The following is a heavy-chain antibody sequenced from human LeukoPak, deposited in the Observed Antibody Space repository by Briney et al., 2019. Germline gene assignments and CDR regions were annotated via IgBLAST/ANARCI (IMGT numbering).Heavy chain of an antibody. CDR3: ARANGDFDY. Sequence: SETLSLTCAVSGYSISSGYYWGWIRQPPGKGLEWIGSIYHSGSTYYNPSLKSRVTISVDTSKNQFSLKLSSVTAADTAVYYCARANGDFDYWGQGALVTVSS. D-gene: IGHD3-10*01. J-gene: IGHJ4*02. V-gene: IGHV4-38-2*01. CDR1: GYSISSGYY. CDR2: IYHSGST.